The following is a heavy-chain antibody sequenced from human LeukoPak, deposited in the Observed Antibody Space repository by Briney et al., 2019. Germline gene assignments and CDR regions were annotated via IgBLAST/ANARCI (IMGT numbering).Heavy chain of an antibody. CDR3: ARLNDYSNYYYYYMDV. CDR1: GYTFTTYW. Sequence: GESLKISCKGSGYTFTTYWIGWVRQMPGKGLEWMGIIYPSDSDTRYSPSFQGQVTISADKSITTAYLQWSSLKASDTAMYYCARLNDYSNYYYYYMDVWGQGTTVTVSS. D-gene: IGHD4-11*01. J-gene: IGHJ6*03. V-gene: IGHV5-51*01. CDR2: IYPSDSDT.